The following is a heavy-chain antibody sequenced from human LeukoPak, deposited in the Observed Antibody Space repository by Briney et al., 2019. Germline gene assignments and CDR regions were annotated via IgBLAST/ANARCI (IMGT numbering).Heavy chain of an antibody. CDR2: IYQSGSGSS. D-gene: IGHD3-3*01. CDR1: GGSIISGNYY. V-gene: IGHV4-39*01. Sequence: SETLSLTCSVSGGSIISGNYYWGWIRQPPGKGLEWIGSIYQSGSGSSYYNPSLKSRVTISGDTSKNQFFLRLSSVTAADTAVYYCASTLRFLPYRRFDYWGQGTLVTVPS. CDR3: ASTLRFLPYRRFDY. J-gene: IGHJ4*02.